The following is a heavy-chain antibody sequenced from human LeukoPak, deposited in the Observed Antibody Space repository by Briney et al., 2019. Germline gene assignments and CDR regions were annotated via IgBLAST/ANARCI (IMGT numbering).Heavy chain of an antibody. CDR1: GGSISSGDYY. CDR3: ARDFVSYWYFDL. J-gene: IGHJ2*01. Sequence: ASETLSLTCTVSGGSISSGDYYWSWIRQPPGKGLEWIGYIYYSGSTYYNPSLKSRVTISVDTSKNQFSLKLSSVTAADTAVYYCARDFVSYWYFDLWGRGTLVTVCS. CDR2: IYYSGST. D-gene: IGHD2-21*01. V-gene: IGHV4-30-4*01.